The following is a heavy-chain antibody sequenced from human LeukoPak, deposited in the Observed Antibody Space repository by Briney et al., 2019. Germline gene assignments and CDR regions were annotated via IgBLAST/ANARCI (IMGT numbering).Heavy chain of an antibody. CDR3: ARLCGAAERCFDY. CDR1: GGSISSYY. Sequence: SETLSLTCTVSGGSISSYYWSWIRQPPGKGLEWIGYIYYSGSTNYNPSLKSRVTISVDTSKNQFSLKLSSVTAADTAVYYCARLCGAAERCFDYWGQGTLVTVSS. J-gene: IGHJ4*02. CDR2: IYYSGST. V-gene: IGHV4-59*08. D-gene: IGHD3-10*02.